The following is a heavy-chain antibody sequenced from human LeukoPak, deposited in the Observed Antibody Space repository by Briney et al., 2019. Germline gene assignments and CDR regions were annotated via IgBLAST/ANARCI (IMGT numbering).Heavy chain of an antibody. CDR1: GGSISSYY. Sequence: SETLSLTCTVSGGSISSYYWSWIRQPPGKGLEWIGYIHYSGSTHYNPSLKSRVTISVDTSKNQVSLKLRSVTAADTAVYYCARGFIHEDYYCYFYMDVWGKGTTVTISS. J-gene: IGHJ6*03. V-gene: IGHV4-59*01. CDR2: IHYSGST. D-gene: IGHD3-10*01. CDR3: ARGFIHEDYYCYFYMDV.